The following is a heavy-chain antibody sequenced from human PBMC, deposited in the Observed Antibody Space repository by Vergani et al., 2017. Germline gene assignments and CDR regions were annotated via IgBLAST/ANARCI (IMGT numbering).Heavy chain of an antibody. V-gene: IGHV4-34*01. CDR1: GGSLSGYY. CDR2: INRRGST. CDR3: ARELPAARGCFDY. D-gene: IGHD2-2*01. J-gene: IGHJ4*02. Sequence: QVQLQQWGAGLLKPSETLSITCSVYGGSLSGYYWSWFRQPPGKDLEWIGEINRRGSTNYNPSLKSRVTITVDTSKTQLSLKLRAVAAADTAVYYCARELPAARGCFDYWGQGTLVTVSS.